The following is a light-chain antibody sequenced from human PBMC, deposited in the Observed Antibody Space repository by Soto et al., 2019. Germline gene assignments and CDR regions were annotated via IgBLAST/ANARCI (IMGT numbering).Light chain of an antibody. CDR3: QQYNNWPYT. V-gene: IGKV3-15*01. CDR1: QSVSSN. CDR2: RTS. Sequence: EIVMTQSPATLSLSPGERATLSCRASQSVSSNLAWYRQKPGQAPTLLIYRTSTRATGIPDRFSGSGSGTEFTLTISSLQSEDFAFYYCQQYNNWPYTFGQGTKLEI. J-gene: IGKJ2*01.